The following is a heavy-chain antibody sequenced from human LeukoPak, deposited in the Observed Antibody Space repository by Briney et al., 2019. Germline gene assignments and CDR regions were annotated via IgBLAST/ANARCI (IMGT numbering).Heavy chain of an antibody. CDR3: AKDGYNYGYGELDY. CDR2: ISSSGTYM. Sequence: GGSLRLSCTVSGITFRTSSFNWVRQVPGKGLEWVSSISSSGTYMYYSDSVEGRFTISRDNAKNSVFLQMDSLRAEDTAVYYCAKDGYNYGYGELDYWGQGTLVTVSS. CDR1: GITFRTSS. J-gene: IGHJ4*02. V-gene: IGHV3-21*01. D-gene: IGHD5-18*01.